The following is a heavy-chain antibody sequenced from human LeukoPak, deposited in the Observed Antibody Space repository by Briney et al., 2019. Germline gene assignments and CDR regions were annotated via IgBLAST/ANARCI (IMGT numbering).Heavy chain of an antibody. CDR2: ITGSGGRT. J-gene: IGHJ4*02. D-gene: IGHD1-26*01. CDR1: GFTISNYN. CDR3: AKEYTGTFSPFPSYFDN. Sequence: GGSLRLSCAASGFTISNYNMNWVRQAPGKGLEWVSAITGSGGRTYYADSVKGRFTISRDNSKNTLYLQMNSLRAEDTAIYYCAKEYTGTFSPFPSYFDNWGQGTLVTVSS. V-gene: IGHV3-23*01.